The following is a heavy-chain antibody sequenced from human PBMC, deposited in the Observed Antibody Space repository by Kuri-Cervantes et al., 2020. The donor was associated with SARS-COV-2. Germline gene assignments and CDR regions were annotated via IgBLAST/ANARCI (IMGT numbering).Heavy chain of an antibody. CDR1: GGSISSSSYY. CDR2: IYYSGST. D-gene: IGHD6-19*01. CDR3: ARDGAGVAVAGTSNWFDP. J-gene: IGHJ5*02. Sequence: GSLRLSCTVSGGSISSSSYYWGWIRQPPGKGLEWIGSIYYSGSTHYNPSLKSRVTISVDTSKNQFSLKLSSVTAADTAVYYCARDGAGVAVAGTSNWFDPWGQGTLVTVSS. V-gene: IGHV4-39*07.